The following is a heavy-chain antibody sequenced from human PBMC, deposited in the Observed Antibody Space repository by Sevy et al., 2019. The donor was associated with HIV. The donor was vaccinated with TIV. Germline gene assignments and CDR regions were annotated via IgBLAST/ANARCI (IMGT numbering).Heavy chain of an antibody. D-gene: IGHD3-22*01. CDR3: AKDGSRITMIVVAQYYFDY. J-gene: IGHJ4*02. CDR1: GFTFSSYG. V-gene: IGHV3-30*02. CDR2: IRYDGSNK. Sequence: GGSLRLSCAASGFTFSSYGMHWVRQSPGKGLEWVAFIRYDGSNKYYADSVKGRFTISRDNSKNTLYLQMNGLRAEDTAVYYCAKDGSRITMIVVAQYYFDYWVQGTLVTVSS.